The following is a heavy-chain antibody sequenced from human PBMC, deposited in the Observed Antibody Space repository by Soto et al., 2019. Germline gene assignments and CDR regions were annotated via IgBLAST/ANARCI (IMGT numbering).Heavy chain of an antibody. CDR2: IIPIFGTA. V-gene: IGHV1-69*13. CDR3: ARVLYYYDSSGPDYYFDY. D-gene: IGHD3-22*01. Sequence: GASVKVSCKASGGTFSSDAISWVRQAPGQGLEWMGGIIPIFGTANYAQKFQGRVTITADESTSTAYMELSSLRSEDTAVYYCARVLYYYDSSGPDYYFDYWGQGTLVTVSS. J-gene: IGHJ4*02. CDR1: GGTFSSDA.